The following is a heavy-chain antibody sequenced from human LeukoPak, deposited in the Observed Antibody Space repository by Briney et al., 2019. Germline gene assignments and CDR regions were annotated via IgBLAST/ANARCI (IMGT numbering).Heavy chain of an antibody. V-gene: IGHV4-59*08. CDR3: ARNMSTSSCFDS. J-gene: IGHJ5*01. Sequence: KTSETLSLTCTVSGASITSYYWSWIRQPPGKGLEWIGNIFYSGDTTYNPSLKSRVSISLDTSKNQFSLRLNSVTAADTAVYYCARNMSTSSCFDSWGQGTQIAVSS. CDR1: GASITSYY. D-gene: IGHD2-2*01. CDR2: IFYSGDT.